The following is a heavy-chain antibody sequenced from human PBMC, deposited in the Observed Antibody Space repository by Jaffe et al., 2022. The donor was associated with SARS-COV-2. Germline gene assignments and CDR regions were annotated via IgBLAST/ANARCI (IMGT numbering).Heavy chain of an antibody. J-gene: IGHJ4*02. CDR3: AKATGSGWTTLGVFDY. V-gene: IGHV3-23*01. CDR2: ISGSGGST. CDR1: GFTFSSYA. D-gene: IGHD6-19*01. Sequence: EVQLLESGGGLVQPGGSLRLSCAASGFTFSSYAMSWVRQAPGKGLEWVSAISGSGGSTYYADSVKGRFTISRDNSKNTLYLQMNSLRAEDTAVYYCAKATGSGWTTLGVFDYWGQGTLVTVSS.